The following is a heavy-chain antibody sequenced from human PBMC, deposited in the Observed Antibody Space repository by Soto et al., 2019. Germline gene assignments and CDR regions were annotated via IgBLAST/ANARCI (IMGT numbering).Heavy chain of an antibody. J-gene: IGHJ4*02. CDR2: ISGSGGST. D-gene: IGHD6-19*01. CDR1: GFTFSNYA. Sequence: EVQLLESGGGLVQPGGSLRLSCAASGFTFSNYAMSWVRQAPGKGLEWVSAISGSGGSTYSADSVKGRFTISRDNSKNTLYLQMNSLRAEDAAVYYCAKRGLTVAGTSYYFDYWGQGTLVTVSS. V-gene: IGHV3-23*01. CDR3: AKRGLTVAGTSYYFDY.